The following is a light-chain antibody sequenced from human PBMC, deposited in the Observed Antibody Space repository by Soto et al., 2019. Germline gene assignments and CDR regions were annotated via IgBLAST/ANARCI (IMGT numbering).Light chain of an antibody. CDR2: DAS. J-gene: IGKJ1*01. CDR1: QSVSSY. Sequence: SPATLSVSAGERATLSCRASQSVSSYLAWYQQKPGQAPRLLIYDASNRATGIPARFSGSGSGTDFTLTISSLEPEDFAVYYCQQRSNWPWTFGQGTKVDIK. CDR3: QQRSNWPWT. V-gene: IGKV3-11*01.